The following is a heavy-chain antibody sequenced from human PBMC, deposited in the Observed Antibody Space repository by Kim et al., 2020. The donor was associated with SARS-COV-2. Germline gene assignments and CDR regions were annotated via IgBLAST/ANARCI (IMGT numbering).Heavy chain of an antibody. CDR3: AKDDGYYYGMDV. V-gene: IGHV3-30*18. CDR1: GFTFSSYG. J-gene: IGHJ6*02. Sequence: GGSLRLSCAASGFTFSSYGMHWVRQAPGKGLEWVAVISYDGSNKYYADSVKGRFTISRDNSKNTLYLQMNSLRAEDTAVYYCAKDDGYYYGMDVWGQGTTVTVSS. CDR2: ISYDGSNK.